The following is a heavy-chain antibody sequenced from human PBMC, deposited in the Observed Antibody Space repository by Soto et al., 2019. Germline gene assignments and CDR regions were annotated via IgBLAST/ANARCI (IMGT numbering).Heavy chain of an antibody. Sequence: GGSLRLSCAASGFTFSSYAMSWVRQAPGKGLEWVSAISGSGGSTYYADSVKGRFTISRDNSKNTLYLQMNSLRAEDTAVYYCAKVTAYYYDSSGYYWDYWGQGTLVTVSS. D-gene: IGHD3-22*01. CDR3: AKVTAYYYDSSGYYWDY. CDR1: GFTFSSYA. V-gene: IGHV3-23*01. J-gene: IGHJ4*02. CDR2: ISGSGGST.